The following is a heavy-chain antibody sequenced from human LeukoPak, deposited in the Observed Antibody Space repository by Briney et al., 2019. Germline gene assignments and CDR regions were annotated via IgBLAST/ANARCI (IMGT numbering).Heavy chain of an antibody. V-gene: IGHV1-69*19. CDR3: ARVRTWIQGDPAVPAHYYFDY. CDR2: IIPIFGTA. CDR1: GGTFSSYA. D-gene: IGHD5-18*01. Sequence: ASVKVSCKASGGTFSSYAISWVRQAPGQGLEWMGGIIPIFGTANYAQKFQGRVTITADESTSTAYMELSSLRSEDTAVYYCARVRTWIQGDPAVPAHYYFDYWGQGTLVTVSS. J-gene: IGHJ4*02.